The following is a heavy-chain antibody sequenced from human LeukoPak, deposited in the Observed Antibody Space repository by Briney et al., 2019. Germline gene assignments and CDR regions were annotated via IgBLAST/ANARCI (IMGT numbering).Heavy chain of an antibody. CDR3: ARVGQLENYYYYMDV. Sequence: PGGSPRLSSAASGFTFDDYGMSWVRQAPGKGLEWVSGINWNGGSTGYADSVKGRFTISRDNAKNSLYLQMNSLRAEDTALYYCARVGQLENYYYYMDVWGKGTTVTVSS. V-gene: IGHV3-20*04. D-gene: IGHD6-6*01. CDR1: GFTFDDYG. J-gene: IGHJ6*03. CDR2: INWNGGST.